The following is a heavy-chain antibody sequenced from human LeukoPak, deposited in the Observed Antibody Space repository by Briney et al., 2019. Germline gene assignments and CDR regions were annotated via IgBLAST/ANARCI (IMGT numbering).Heavy chain of an antibody. CDR2: ISSSSSYI. CDR3: ARASGWAFDY. D-gene: IGHD6-19*01. CDR1: GFTFSSYS. Sequence: GGSLTLSCAASGFTFSSYSMNWVRQAPGKGLEWVSSISSSSSYIYYADSVKGRFTISRDNAKNSLYLQMNSLRAEDTAVYYCARASGWAFDYWGQGTLVTVSS. J-gene: IGHJ4*02. V-gene: IGHV3-21*01.